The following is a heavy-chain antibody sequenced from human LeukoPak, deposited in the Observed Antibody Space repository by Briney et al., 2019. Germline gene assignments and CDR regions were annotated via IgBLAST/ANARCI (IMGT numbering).Heavy chain of an antibody. Sequence: ASVKVSCKASGYTFTSYYMHWVRQAPGQGLEWMGIINPSGGSTSYAQKFQGRVTMTRDMSTSTVYMELSSLRSEDTAVYYCARGAADTAMAVGWFDPWGQGTLVTVSS. CDR1: GYTFTSYY. D-gene: IGHD5-18*01. J-gene: IGHJ5*02. CDR3: ARGAADTAMAVGWFDP. CDR2: INPSGGST. V-gene: IGHV1-46*01.